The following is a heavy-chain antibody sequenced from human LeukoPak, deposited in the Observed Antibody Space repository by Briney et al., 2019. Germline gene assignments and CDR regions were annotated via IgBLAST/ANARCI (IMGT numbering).Heavy chain of an antibody. Sequence: IPSQTLSLTCTVSGGSNSSGSYYWSWIRQPAGKGLEWIGRIYTSGSTNYNPSLKSRVTISVDTSKNQFSLKLSSVTAADTAVYYCARSYSGSYPRYFDYWGQGTLVTVSS. CDR3: ARSYSGSYPRYFDY. D-gene: IGHD1-26*01. CDR2: IYTSGST. CDR1: GGSNSSGSYY. V-gene: IGHV4-61*02. J-gene: IGHJ4*02.